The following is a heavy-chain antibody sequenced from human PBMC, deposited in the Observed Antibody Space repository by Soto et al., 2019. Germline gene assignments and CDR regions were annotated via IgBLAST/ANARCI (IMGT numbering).Heavy chain of an antibody. CDR1: GGSISSYY. CDR3: ARGHYDYWSGYFATIDY. D-gene: IGHD3-3*01. Sequence: SETLSLTCTVSGGSISSYYWSWIRQPPGKGLEWIGYIHYSGSTEYNPSLKSRVTISADTSKNQFSLKLSSVTAADTAVYYCARGHYDYWSGYFATIDYWGQGTRVTVSS. J-gene: IGHJ4*02. V-gene: IGHV4-59*08. CDR2: IHYSGST.